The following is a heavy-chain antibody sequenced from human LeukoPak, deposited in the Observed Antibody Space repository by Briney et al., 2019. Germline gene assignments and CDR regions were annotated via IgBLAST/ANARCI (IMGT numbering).Heavy chain of an antibody. J-gene: IGHJ6*02. CDR1: GYSFTSYW. CDR2: IYPGDSDT. D-gene: IGHD5-12*01. V-gene: IGHV5-51*01. CDR3: ARSPAYSGHDFDYYYGMDV. Sequence: GESLKISCKGSGYSFTSYWIGWVRQMPGKGLEWMGIIYPGDSDTRYSPSFQGQVTISADKSISTAYLQWSSLKASDTAMYYCARSPAYSGHDFDYYYGMDVWGQGTTVTVSS.